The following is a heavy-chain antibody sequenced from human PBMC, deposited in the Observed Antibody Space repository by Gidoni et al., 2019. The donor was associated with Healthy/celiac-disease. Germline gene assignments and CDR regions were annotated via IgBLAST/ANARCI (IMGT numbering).Heavy chain of an antibody. V-gene: IGHV4-39*01. J-gene: IGHJ3*02. CDR2: IFYSGIT. CDR3: ATNVDSSGYLDAFDI. D-gene: IGHD3-22*01. Sequence: QLQLQESGPGLVKPSETLSLTCTVSGGSISSSRYYWGWIRQPPGKGLEWLGSIFYSGITYYNPSLKIRVTISVDTSKNQFSLKLSSVTAADTAVYYCATNVDSSGYLDAFDIWGQGTMVTVSS. CDR1: GGSISSSRYY.